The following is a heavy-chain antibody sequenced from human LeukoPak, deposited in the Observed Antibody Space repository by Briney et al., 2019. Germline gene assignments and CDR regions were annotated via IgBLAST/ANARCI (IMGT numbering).Heavy chain of an antibody. J-gene: IGHJ4*02. Sequence: SETLSLTCTVSGGSISSYYWSWIRQPPGKGLEWIGYIYYSGSTNYKPSLKSRVTISVDTSKNQFSLKLSSVTAADTAVYYCARRPRITMIVVVINRFGFDYWGQGTLVTVSS. D-gene: IGHD3-22*01. CDR2: IYYSGST. CDR3: ARRPRITMIVVVINRFGFDY. V-gene: IGHV4-59*12. CDR1: GGSISSYY.